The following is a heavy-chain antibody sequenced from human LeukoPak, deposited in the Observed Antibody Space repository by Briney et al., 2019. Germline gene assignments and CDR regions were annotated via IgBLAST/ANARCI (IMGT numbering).Heavy chain of an antibody. CDR1: GYTFTSYY. D-gene: IGHD3-10*01. CDR3: ARAMRKPRVRGVSTNDY. Sequence: ASVKVSCKASGYTFTSYYMHWVRQAPGQGLEWMGIINPSGGSTSYAQKFQGRVTMTRDMSTSTVYMELSSLRSEDTAVYYCARAMRKPRVRGVSTNDYWGQGTLVTVSS. J-gene: IGHJ4*02. V-gene: IGHV1-46*01. CDR2: INPSGGST.